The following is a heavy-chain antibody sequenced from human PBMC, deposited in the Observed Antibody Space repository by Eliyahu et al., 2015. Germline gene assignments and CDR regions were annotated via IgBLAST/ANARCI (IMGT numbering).Heavy chain of an antibody. Sequence: QVQLQESGPGLVKPSETLSLTCSVSGDSITDYYWSWIRQSPGKGLEWIGYVYYRGSAXYNQSLKSRVTISVDTSKNQFSLKLSSVTAADTAIYYCARGSGGSYYFEFWGPGTLVTVSS. J-gene: IGHJ4*02. CDR1: GDSITDYY. D-gene: IGHD2-15*01. V-gene: IGHV4-59*01. CDR2: VYYRGSA. CDR3: ARGSGGSYYFEF.